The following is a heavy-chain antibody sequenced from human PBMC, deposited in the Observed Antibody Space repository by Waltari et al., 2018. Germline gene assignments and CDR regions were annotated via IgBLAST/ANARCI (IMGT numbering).Heavy chain of an antibody. J-gene: IGHJ4*02. V-gene: IGHV4-39*07. CDR1: GGSISSSSYY. D-gene: IGHD3-22*01. CDR3: ARDPYYYDSSGMTFDY. CDR2: IYYSGST. Sequence: QLQLQESGPGLVKPSETLSLTCTVSGGSISSSSYYWGWIRQPPGKGLEWIGSIYYSGSTYYNPSLKSRVTISVDTSKNQFSLKLSSVTAADTAVYYCARDPYYYDSSGMTFDYWGQGTLVTVSS.